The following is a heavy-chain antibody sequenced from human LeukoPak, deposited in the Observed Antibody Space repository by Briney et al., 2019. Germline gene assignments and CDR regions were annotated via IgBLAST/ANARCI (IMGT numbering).Heavy chain of an antibody. CDR3: ARDSKYDSTGHAP. J-gene: IGHJ5*02. D-gene: IGHD3-22*01. CDR2: IYYSGST. V-gene: IGHV4-59*12. CDR1: GGSISSYY. Sequence: ASETLSLTCTVSGGSISSYYWSWIRQPPGKGLEWIGSIYYSGSTYYGPTLKSRVTISVDTSKNQFSLKVSAVTAADTAVYYCARDSKYDSTGHAPWGQGTLVTVSS.